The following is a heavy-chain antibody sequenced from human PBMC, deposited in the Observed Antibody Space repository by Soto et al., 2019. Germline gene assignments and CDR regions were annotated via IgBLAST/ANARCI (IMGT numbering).Heavy chain of an antibody. CDR3: ARGDYDFWSGYYSAYAFDI. CDR1: GGSISSYY. V-gene: IGHV4-59*01. CDR2: IYYSGST. Sequence: PSETLSLTCTVSGGSISSYYWSWIRQPPGKGLEWIGYIYYSGSTNYNPSLKSRVTISVDTSKNQFSLKLSSVTAADTAVYYCARGDYDFWSGYYSAYAFDIWGQGTMVS. D-gene: IGHD3-3*01. J-gene: IGHJ3*02.